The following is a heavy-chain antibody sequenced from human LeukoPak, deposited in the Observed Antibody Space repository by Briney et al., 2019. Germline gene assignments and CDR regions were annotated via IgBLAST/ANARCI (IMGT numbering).Heavy chain of an antibody. Sequence: GGSLRLSCAAPGFTFSSYSMNWVRQAPGKGLEWVSSISSSSSYIYYADSVKGRFTISRDNAKNSLYLQMNSLRAEDTAVYYCARDWVGYCSSTSCRFDYWGQGTLVTVSS. V-gene: IGHV3-21*01. D-gene: IGHD2-2*01. CDR1: GFTFSSYS. CDR3: ARDWVGYCSSTSCRFDY. CDR2: ISSSSSYI. J-gene: IGHJ4*02.